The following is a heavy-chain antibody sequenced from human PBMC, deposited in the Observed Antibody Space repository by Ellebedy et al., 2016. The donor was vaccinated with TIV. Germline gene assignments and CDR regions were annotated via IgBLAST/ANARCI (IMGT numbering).Heavy chain of an antibody. CDR3: ARQRHTSIAAARMTDY. Sequence: MPGGSLRLSCSVSGASISSYYWSWIRQPPGKGLEWIGCIYYNGATNYNSPLKSRVSMSVDTSKSQFSLRLTSVAAADTAVYYCARQRHTSIAAARMTDYWGQGTLIIVSS. CDR2: IYYNGAT. CDR1: GASISSYY. J-gene: IGHJ4*02. D-gene: IGHD6-13*01. V-gene: IGHV4-59*08.